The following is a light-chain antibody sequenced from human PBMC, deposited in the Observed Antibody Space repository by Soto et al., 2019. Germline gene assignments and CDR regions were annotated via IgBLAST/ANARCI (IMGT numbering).Light chain of an antibody. J-gene: IGKJ1*01. V-gene: IGKV1-27*01. Sequence: DIQMTQSPSSLSASVGDRVTITCRASQGINHYLAWFQQKPGKVPKLLIYATSTLQSGVPSRFSGSGFGTDFTLTISSLQAEDVAVYYCQQYYSAPWTFGQGTKVAIK. CDR3: QQYYSAPWT. CDR2: ATS. CDR1: QGINHY.